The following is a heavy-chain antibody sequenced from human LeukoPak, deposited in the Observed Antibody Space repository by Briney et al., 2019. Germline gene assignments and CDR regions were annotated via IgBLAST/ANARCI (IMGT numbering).Heavy chain of an antibody. J-gene: IGHJ4*02. D-gene: IGHD2-2*01. CDR3: AKVVPLAPFDY. Sequence: GGSLRLSCAASGFTFSSYGMHWVRQAPGEGLEWVAFIRYDGSNKYYEDSVKGRLPISSDNSKNKLYLERNSREGEDTAGYYCAKVVPLAPFDYWGQGTLVTVPS. V-gene: IGHV3-30*02. CDR1: GFTFSSYG. CDR2: IRYDGSNK.